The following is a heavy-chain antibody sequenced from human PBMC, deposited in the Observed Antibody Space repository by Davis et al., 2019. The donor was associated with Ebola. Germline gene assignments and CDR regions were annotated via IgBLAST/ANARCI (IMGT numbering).Heavy chain of an antibody. CDR2: FRSKANSYAT. J-gene: IGHJ4*02. Sequence: GGSLRLSCAASGFTFSGSAMHWVRQASGKGLEWVGRFRSKANSYATAYAASVKGRFTISRDDSKNTAYLQMNSLKTEDTAVYYCTITTTALDYWGQGTLVTVSS. CDR3: TITTTALDY. CDR1: GFTFSGSA. V-gene: IGHV3-73*01. D-gene: IGHD1-26*01.